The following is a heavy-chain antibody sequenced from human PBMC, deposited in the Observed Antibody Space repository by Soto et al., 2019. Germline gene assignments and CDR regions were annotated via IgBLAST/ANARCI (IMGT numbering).Heavy chain of an antibody. J-gene: IGHJ6*02. CDR2: IYYSGST. CDR3: ARDRRVGYYDGSGYYYYYGMDV. Sequence: SETLSLTCSVSGGSINSSYWSWIRQPPGKGLEWIGYIYYSGSTNYNTSLKSRVTISVDTTKNQFSLKLSSVTAADTDVYYCARDRRVGYYDGSGYYYYYGMDVWGQGTTVTVSS. CDR1: GGSINSSY. V-gene: IGHV4-59*13. D-gene: IGHD3-22*01.